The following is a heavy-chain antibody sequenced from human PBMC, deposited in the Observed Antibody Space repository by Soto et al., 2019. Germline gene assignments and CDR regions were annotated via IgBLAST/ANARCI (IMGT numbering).Heavy chain of an antibody. J-gene: IGHJ4*02. V-gene: IGHV4-31*03. CDR1: GGSSDSGGYY. Sequence: QVQLQESGPGLVKPSQTLSLTCTVSGGSSDSGGYYWSWIRQHPGKGLEWIGYIHNSGSTYNSPSLKSXXTXSXXTSTNQCSLRLSSVPAAHTAVHYCARGRDSLRVDYWGQGTLVTGSS. CDR2: IHNSGST. D-gene: IGHD5-12*01. CDR3: ARGRDSLRVDY.